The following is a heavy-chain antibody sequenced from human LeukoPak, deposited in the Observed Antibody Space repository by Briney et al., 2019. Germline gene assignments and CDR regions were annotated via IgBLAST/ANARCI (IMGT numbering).Heavy chain of an antibody. D-gene: IGHD1-26*01. CDR2: IKREGSVI. Sequence: GGPLTLLCAASGLTFSNYRMAWVREARGRGLEWVASIKREGSVIFYGDSVKGRFTLSRDYTKHSVYLKMNRLRADDTAVYYCAESGWDPWLWGEGSLVTVSS. V-gene: IGHV3-7*02. CDR1: GLTFSNYR. CDR3: AESGWDPWL. J-gene: IGHJ4*02.